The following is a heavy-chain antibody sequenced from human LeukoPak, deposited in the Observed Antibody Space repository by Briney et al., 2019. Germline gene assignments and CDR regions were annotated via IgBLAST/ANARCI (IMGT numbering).Heavy chain of an antibody. V-gene: IGHV4-31*03. CDR3: ARLNYYDSSGYYRTKNYGMDV. J-gene: IGHJ6*02. CDR2: IYYSGST. CDR1: GGSISSGGYY. D-gene: IGHD3-22*01. Sequence: PSETLSLTCTVSGGSISSGGYYWSWIRQHPGKGLEWIGDIYYSGSTYYNPSLKSRVTISVDTSKNHFSLKLSSVTAADTAVYYCARLNYYDSSGYYRTKNYGMDVWGQGTTVTVSS.